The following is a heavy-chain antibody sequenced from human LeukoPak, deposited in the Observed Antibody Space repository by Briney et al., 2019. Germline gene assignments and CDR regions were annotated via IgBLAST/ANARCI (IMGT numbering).Heavy chain of an antibody. V-gene: IGHV1-69*05. CDR2: IIPIFGTA. Sequence: ASVKVSCKASGDTFSSDAISWVRQAPGQGLEWMGGIIPIFGTANYAQKFQGRVTITTDESTSIAYMELSSLRSDDTAVYYCATGPGDFWSGYYTGYWFDPWGQGTLVTVSS. J-gene: IGHJ5*02. CDR1: GDTFSSDA. D-gene: IGHD3-3*01. CDR3: ATGPGDFWSGYYTGYWFDP.